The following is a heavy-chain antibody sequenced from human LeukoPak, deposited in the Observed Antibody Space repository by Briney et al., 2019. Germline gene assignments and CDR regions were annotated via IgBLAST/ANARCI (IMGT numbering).Heavy chain of an antibody. J-gene: IGHJ4*02. V-gene: IGHV3-21*01. D-gene: IGHD3-10*01. CDR1: GFTFSSYS. CDR2: ISSSSSYI. CDR3: ARAGGGYYGSVLLGYFDY. Sequence: PGGSLRLSCAASGFTFSSYSMNWVRRAPGKGLEWVSSISSSSSYIYYADSVKGRFTISRDNAKNSLYLQMNSLRAEDTAVYYCARAGGGYYGSVLLGYFDYWGQGTLVTVSS.